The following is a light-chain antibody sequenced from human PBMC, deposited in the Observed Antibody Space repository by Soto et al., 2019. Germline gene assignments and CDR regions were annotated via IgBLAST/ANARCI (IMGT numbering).Light chain of an antibody. J-gene: IGLJ2*01. CDR1: SSDVGRYNY. Sequence: QSALTQPASVSGSPGQSITISCTGTSSDVGRYNYVSWYLQHPGKAPKLMIFEVTNLPSGVSNRFSGSKSGNTASLNISGLQAEDEADYYCSSYTTSATLVFGGGTKLTVL. CDR2: EVT. CDR3: SSYTTSATLV. V-gene: IGLV2-14*01.